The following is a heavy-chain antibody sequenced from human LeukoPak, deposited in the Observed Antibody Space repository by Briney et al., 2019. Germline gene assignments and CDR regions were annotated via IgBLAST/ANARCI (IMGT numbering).Heavy chain of an antibody. J-gene: IGHJ5*02. D-gene: IGHD6-6*01. CDR1: GGSFSGYY. CDR2: INHSGST. V-gene: IGHV4-34*01. CDR3: ARRGSYSSSSPDH. Sequence: SETLSLTCAVYGGSFSGYYWSWIRQPPGKGLEWIGEINHSGSTNYNPSLKSRVTISVDTSKNQFSLKLSSVTAADTAVYYCARRGSYSSSSPDHWGQGTLVTVSS.